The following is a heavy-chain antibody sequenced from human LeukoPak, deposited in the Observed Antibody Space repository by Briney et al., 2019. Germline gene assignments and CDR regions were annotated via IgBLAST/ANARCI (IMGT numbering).Heavy chain of an antibody. V-gene: IGHV4-38-2*01. Sequence: SETLSLTCAVSGYSVSSGFFWGWIRQPPGKGLEWIATIYHNGITHYNPSLKSRVTISVDTSKNQFSLKMSSVTAADTTVYYCTRGVALSDHGIIDSWGQGTLATVSS. CDR2: IYHNGIT. CDR3: TRGVALSDHGIIDS. CDR1: GYSVSSGFF. D-gene: IGHD1-1*01. J-gene: IGHJ4*02.